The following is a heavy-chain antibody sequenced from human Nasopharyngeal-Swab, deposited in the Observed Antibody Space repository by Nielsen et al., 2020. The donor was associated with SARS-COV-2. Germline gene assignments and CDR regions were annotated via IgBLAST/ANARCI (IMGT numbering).Heavy chain of an antibody. Sequence: WIRQPPGKGLEWVAVISYDGSNKYYEDSVKGRFTISRDNSKNTLYLQMNSLRAEDTAVYYCARAPGDGMDVWGQGTTVTVSS. CDR2: ISYDGSNK. J-gene: IGHJ6*02. V-gene: IGHV3-30-3*01. CDR3: ARAPGDGMDV.